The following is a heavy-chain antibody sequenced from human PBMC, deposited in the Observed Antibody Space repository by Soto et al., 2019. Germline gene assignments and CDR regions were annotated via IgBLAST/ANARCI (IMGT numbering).Heavy chain of an antibody. Sequence: QPEGSLRLSCAASGFTFSSYAMSWVRQAPGKGLEWVPAISGSGGSTYYADSVKGRFTISRDNSKNTLYLQMNSLRAEDTAVYYCAKAPYYDILTGYPIEGYGELYFDYWGQGTLVTVSS. V-gene: IGHV3-23*01. CDR2: ISGSGGST. D-gene: IGHD3-9*01. J-gene: IGHJ4*02. CDR1: GFTFSSYA. CDR3: AKAPYYDILTGYPIEGYGELYFDY.